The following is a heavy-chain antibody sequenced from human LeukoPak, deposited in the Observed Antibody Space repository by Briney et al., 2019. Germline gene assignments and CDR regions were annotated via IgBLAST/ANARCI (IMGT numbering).Heavy chain of an antibody. Sequence: SETLSLTCTVSGGSISSYYWSWIRQPPGKGLEWIGYIYYSGSTNYNPSLKSRVTISVDTSKNQFSLKLSSVTAADTAVYYCARVRRLQRYCYYYYMDVWGKGTTVTVSS. J-gene: IGHJ6*03. V-gene: IGHV4-59*01. CDR2: IYYSGST. CDR1: GGSISSYY. CDR3: ARVRRLQRYCYYYYMDV. D-gene: IGHD5-24*01.